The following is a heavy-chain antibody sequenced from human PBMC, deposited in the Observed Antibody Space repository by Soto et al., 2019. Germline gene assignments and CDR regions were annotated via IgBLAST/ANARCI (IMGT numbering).Heavy chain of an antibody. CDR2: ISYDGDNE. V-gene: IGHV3-30*18. CDR3: AKDGGPVYCNSPGCSAKHFDY. D-gene: IGHD2-2*01. CDR1: GFTFSNYG. J-gene: IGHJ4*02. Sequence: QVQLVESGGGVVQPGRSLRLSCAASGFTFSNYGMHWVRQAPGKGLEWVAVISYDGDNEYYADSVWGRFTISRENSKNTLYLQTSSLRHEDTAVYYCAKDGGPVYCNSPGCSAKHFDYWGQGTLVTVSS.